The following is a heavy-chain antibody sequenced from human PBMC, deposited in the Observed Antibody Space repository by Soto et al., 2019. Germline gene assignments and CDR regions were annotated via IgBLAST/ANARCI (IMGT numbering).Heavy chain of an antibody. CDR2: ISSSSSYI. V-gene: IGHV3-21*01. D-gene: IGHD6-6*01. CDR1: GFTFSSYS. CDR3: ARDIASIAARTYNYYYGMDV. J-gene: IGHJ6*02. Sequence: GGSLRLSCAASGFTFSSYSMNWVRQAPGKGLEWVSSISSSSSYIYYADSVKGRFTISRDNAKNSLYLQMNSLRAEDTAVYYCARDIASIAARTYNYYYGMDVWGQGTTVTVSS.